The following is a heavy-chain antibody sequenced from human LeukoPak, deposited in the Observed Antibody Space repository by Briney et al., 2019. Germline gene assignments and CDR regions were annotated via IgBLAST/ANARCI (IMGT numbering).Heavy chain of an antibody. CDR1: GGSLSGYY. J-gene: IGHJ5*02. D-gene: IGHD1-26*01. Sequence: SETLSLTCAVYGGSLSGYYWSWIRQPPGKGLEWIGEINHSGSTNYNPSLKSRVTISVDTSKNQFSLKLSSVTAADTAVYYCARAPRVGWFDPWGQGTLVTVSS. V-gene: IGHV4-34*01. CDR3: ARAPRVGWFDP. CDR2: INHSGST.